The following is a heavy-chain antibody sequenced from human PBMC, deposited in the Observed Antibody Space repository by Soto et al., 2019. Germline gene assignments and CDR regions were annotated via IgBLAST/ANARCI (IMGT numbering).Heavy chain of an antibody. D-gene: IGHD3-3*01. CDR2: IFSSVTT. J-gene: IGHJ6*02. CDR3: DRVESRLDFYYAMTV. Sequence: SETLSLTCTVFGDSIGSGNKYWSWIRQAPGKGLECIGYIFSSVTTYYTPSLKSRLTMSLDTSQNHFSMNINAVTAADTTVYFCDRVESRLDFYYAMTVWGQGTTVTVSS. CDR1: GDSIGSGNKY. V-gene: IGHV4-30-4*02.